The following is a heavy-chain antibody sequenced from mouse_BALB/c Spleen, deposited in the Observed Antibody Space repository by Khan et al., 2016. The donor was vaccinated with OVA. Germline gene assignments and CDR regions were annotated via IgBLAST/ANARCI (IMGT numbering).Heavy chain of an antibody. J-gene: IGHJ3*01. CDR3: VRSFLYGSSTWCGY. CDR1: GYPLTSYW. V-gene: IGHV1-69*02. Sequence: QVQLQQPGAELVKPGASVKLSCKASGYPLTSYWLHWVKQRPGQGLEWIGEIDPSDNYTNYNQKFKGKATLTVDTSSSTTYMQLSSLTSEDSAVYYCVRSFLYGSSTWCGYWGQGTLVTVSA. CDR2: IDPSDNYT. D-gene: IGHD1-1*01.